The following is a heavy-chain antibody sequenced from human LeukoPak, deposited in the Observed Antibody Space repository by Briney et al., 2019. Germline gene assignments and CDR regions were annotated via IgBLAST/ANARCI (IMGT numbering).Heavy chain of an antibody. CDR1: GGSISSSSYY. D-gene: IGHD2-15*01. Sequence: PSEILSLTCTVSGGSISSSSYYWGWIRQPPGKGLEWIGSIYYSGSTYYNPSLKSRVTISVDTSKNQFSLKLSSVTAADTAVYYCARLKGYCSGGSCYTRLFDFWGQGTLVTVSS. J-gene: IGHJ5*01. CDR3: ARLKGYCSGGSCYTRLFDF. CDR2: IYYSGST. V-gene: IGHV4-39*01.